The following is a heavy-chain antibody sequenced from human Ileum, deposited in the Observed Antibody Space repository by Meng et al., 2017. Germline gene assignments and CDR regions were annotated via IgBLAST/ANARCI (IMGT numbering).Heavy chain of an antibody. J-gene: IGHJ3*02. CDR3: AKDRESYNSVWDAFDI. D-gene: IGHD1-20*01. Sequence: GGSLRLSCAASGFTFSTYAMSWVRQAPGKGLEWVSSIGGGGVDRFYADSVRGHFTVSRDDSKNTMYLQMNSLRAEDTAVYYCAKDRESYNSVWDAFDIWGQGTMVTVS. CDR2: IGGGGVDR. V-gene: IGHV3-23*01. CDR1: GFTFSTYA.